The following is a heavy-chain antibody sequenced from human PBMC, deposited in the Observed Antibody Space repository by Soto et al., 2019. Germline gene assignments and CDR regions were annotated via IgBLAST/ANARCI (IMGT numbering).Heavy chain of an antibody. Sequence: NPSETLSLTCRVSGGSVGSGAYYWSWIRQPPGKGLEWIGYTLYSGRPNYNPSLQSLQSRVSISVDTSRNKFSLRLTSVTAADTALYYCARHDFYHRTFDIWGQGTLVTVSS. CDR3: ARHDFYHRTFDI. CDR2: TLYSGRP. CDR1: GGSVGSGAYY. J-gene: IGHJ3*02. D-gene: IGHD3-3*01. V-gene: IGHV4-61*08.